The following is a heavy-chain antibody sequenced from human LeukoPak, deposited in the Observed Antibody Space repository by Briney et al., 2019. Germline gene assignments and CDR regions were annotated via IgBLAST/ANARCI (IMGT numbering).Heavy chain of an antibody. CDR3: ARRSVGGVKS. CDR2: IYYSGST. V-gene: IGHV4-39*01. J-gene: IGHJ5*02. D-gene: IGHD2-8*02. Sequence: SETLSLTCTVSGGSISSSSYYWGWIRQPPGKGLEWIGSIYYSGSTYYNPPLKSRVTISVDTSKNQFSLKLSSVTAADTAVYYCARRSVGGVKSWGQGTLVTVSS. CDR1: GGSISSSSYY.